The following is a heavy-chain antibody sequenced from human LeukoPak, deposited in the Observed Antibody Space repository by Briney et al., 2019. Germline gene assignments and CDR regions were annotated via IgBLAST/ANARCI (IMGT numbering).Heavy chain of an antibody. D-gene: IGHD3-22*01. CDR3: ARATRYYYDSSGYYPFDY. CDR1: GYTFTSYG. V-gene: IGHV1-18*01. J-gene: IGHJ4*02. CDR2: ISAYNGNT. Sequence: AASVKVSCKASGYTFTSYGISWVRQAPGQGLEWMGWISAYNGNTNYAQKLQGRATMTTDTSTSTAYMELRSLRSDDTAVYYCARATRYYYDSSGYYPFDYWGQGTLVTVSS.